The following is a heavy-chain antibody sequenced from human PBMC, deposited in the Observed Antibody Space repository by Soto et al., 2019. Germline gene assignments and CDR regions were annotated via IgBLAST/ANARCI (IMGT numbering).Heavy chain of an antibody. Sequence: EVQLVESGGGLVQPGGSLRLSCAASGLTFSSYWMHWVRQAPGKGLVWVSRINTDGSSTTYADSVKGRFTISRDNTKNTLYLQMNRLRVEDTAVYYCASASGSNIHFDYWGQGTLVTVSS. V-gene: IGHV3-74*01. CDR1: GLTFSSYW. CDR2: INTDGSST. CDR3: ASASGSNIHFDY. J-gene: IGHJ4*02. D-gene: IGHD1-26*01.